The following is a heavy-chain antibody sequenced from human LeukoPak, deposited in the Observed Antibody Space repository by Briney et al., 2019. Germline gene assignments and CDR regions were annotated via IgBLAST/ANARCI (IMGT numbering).Heavy chain of an antibody. CDR1: GGSISSYY. V-gene: IGHV4-59*08. Sequence: SETLSLICTVSGGSISSYYWSWIRQSPRKGLEWIGYLYHSGTPRYNPSLKSRVTISADTSKNQFFLNLNSTTAADTAVYYCARRRGWKQQLVYFDYWGQGTLATVSS. D-gene: IGHD6-13*01. CDR3: ARRRGWKQQLVYFDY. J-gene: IGHJ4*02. CDR2: LYHSGTP.